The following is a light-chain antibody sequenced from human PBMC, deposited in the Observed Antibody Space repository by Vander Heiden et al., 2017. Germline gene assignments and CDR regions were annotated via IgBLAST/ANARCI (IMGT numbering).Light chain of an antibody. J-gene: IGKJ4*01. CDR3: QQRSHWPPLT. Sequence: EIVLTQSPGTLSLSPGERVTVSCRASQSVSSYLAWYPQRPGQAPMLLIYDSSTRATGIPGRFSGSGSGTDFTLTISSLRPEDSAVYYCQQRSHWPPLTFGGGTKVEIK. V-gene: IGKV3-11*01. CDR1: QSVSSY. CDR2: DSS.